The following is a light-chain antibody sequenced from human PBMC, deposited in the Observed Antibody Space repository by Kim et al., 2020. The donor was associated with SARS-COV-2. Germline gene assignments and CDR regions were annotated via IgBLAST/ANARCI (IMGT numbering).Light chain of an antibody. V-gene: IGLV1-47*01. CDR1: RSNVGSYY. CDR2: RNN. CDR3: ATWDDSLSGV. J-gene: IGLJ3*02. Sequence: PGQRVTISCSGSRSNVGSYYVSWYQQLPGTAPKLLIYRNNQRPSGVPDRFSASKSGTSASLAISGLRSEDEADYYCATWDDSLSGVFGGGTQLTVL.